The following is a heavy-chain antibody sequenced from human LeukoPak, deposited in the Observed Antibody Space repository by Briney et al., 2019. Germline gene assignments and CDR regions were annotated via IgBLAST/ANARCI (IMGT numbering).Heavy chain of an antibody. CDR2: ISWKGDTT. J-gene: IGHJ4*02. CDR3: ARHRCSSTTCSFDS. Sequence: GGSLRLSCAASGFTFNNYAMTWVRQTPGKGPEWVSLISWKGDTTAYAESVRGRFTISRDNAKNSLNLHMNSLRPEDTAFYHCARHRCSSTTCSFDSWGQGSLVTVSS. CDR1: GFTFNNYA. D-gene: IGHD2-2*01. V-gene: IGHV3-20*01.